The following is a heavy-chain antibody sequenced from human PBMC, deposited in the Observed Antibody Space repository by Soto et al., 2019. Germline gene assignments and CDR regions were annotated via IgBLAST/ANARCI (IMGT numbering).Heavy chain of an antibody. V-gene: IGHV4-59*08. Sequence: QVQLQESGPGLVKPSETLSLTCTVSGGSISSYYWSWIRQPPGKGLEWIGYIYYSGSTNYNPSLKSRVTISEDTSKNQFSLKLSSVTAAGTAVYYCARQGVYDFWSGLYFDYWGQGTLVTVSS. CDR1: GGSISSYY. D-gene: IGHD3-3*01. CDR2: IYYSGST. J-gene: IGHJ4*02. CDR3: ARQGVYDFWSGLYFDY.